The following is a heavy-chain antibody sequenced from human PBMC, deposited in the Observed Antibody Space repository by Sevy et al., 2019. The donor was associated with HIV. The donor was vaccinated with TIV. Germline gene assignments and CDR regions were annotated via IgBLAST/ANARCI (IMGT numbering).Heavy chain of an antibody. D-gene: IGHD6-13*01. CDR2: IYYSGST. CDR1: GGSISSGGYY. Sequence: SETLSLTCTVSGGSISSGGYYWSWIRQHPGKGLEWIGYIYYSGSTYYNPSLKSRVTISVDTSKNQFSLKLSSVTAADTAVYYCARARIAAAGVDAFGIWGQGTMVTVSS. J-gene: IGHJ3*02. V-gene: IGHV4-31*03. CDR3: ARARIAAAGVDAFGI.